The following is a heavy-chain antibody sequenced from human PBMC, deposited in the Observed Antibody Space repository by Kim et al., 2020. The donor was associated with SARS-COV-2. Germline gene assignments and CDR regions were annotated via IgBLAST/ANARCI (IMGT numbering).Heavy chain of an antibody. CDR3: ARRRDEGWDRDFDY. CDR2: IYYSGST. V-gene: IGHV4-61*03. J-gene: IGHJ4*02. Sequence: SETLSLTCTVSGGSVISGNYYWTWIRQPPGKALEWIGYIYYSGSTTYNPSLKSRVTMSVDTSKNHFSRNLSSVTTADTAVYYCARRRDEGWDRDFDYWGQAILVPVSS. CDR1: GGSVISGNYY. D-gene: IGHD6-19*01.